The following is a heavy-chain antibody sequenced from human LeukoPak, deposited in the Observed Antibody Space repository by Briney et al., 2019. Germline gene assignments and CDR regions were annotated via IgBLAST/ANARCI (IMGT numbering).Heavy chain of an antibody. CDR1: GYTFTSYV. Sequence: ASVKVSCKASGYTFTSYVMHWVRQAPGQRLEWMGWINAGNGNTKYSQKFQVRVTITTDTSASTAYMVLSSLRSEDTAVYYCARVSVDTAMVWAFDIWGQGTMVTVSS. V-gene: IGHV1-3*01. D-gene: IGHD5-18*01. J-gene: IGHJ3*02. CDR3: ARVSVDTAMVWAFDI. CDR2: INAGNGNT.